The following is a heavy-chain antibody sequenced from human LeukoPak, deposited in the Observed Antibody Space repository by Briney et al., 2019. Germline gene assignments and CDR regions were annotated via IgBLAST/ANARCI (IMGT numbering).Heavy chain of an antibody. CDR3: ARVWEVRAYCGGDCYPGYYYYMDV. J-gene: IGHJ6*03. V-gene: IGHV1-69*05. D-gene: IGHD2-21*01. CDR2: IIPIFGTA. CDR1: GYTFTGYY. Sequence: ASVKVSCKASGYTFTGYYMHWVRQAPGQGLEWMGGIIPIFGTANYAQKFQGRVTITTDESTSTAYMELSSLRSEDTAVYYCARVWEVRAYCGGDCYPGYYYYMDVWGKGTTVTVSS.